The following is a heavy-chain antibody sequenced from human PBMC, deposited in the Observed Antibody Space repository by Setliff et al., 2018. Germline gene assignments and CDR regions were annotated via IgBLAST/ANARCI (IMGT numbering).Heavy chain of an antibody. Sequence: ASVKVSCKASGYTFTSYGISWVRQAPGQGLEWMGWIVVGSGNTNYAQKFQERVTITRDMSTSTAYMELSSLRSEDTAVYYCAAEPDYDILTGWPYYFDYWGQGTLVTVSS. V-gene: IGHV1-58*02. J-gene: IGHJ4*02. D-gene: IGHD3-9*01. CDR3: AAEPDYDILTGWPYYFDY. CDR2: IVVGSGNT. CDR1: GYTFTSYG.